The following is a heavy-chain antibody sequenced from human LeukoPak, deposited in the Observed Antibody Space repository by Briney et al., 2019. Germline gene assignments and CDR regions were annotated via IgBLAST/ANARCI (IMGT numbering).Heavy chain of an antibody. J-gene: IGHJ4*02. Sequence: GGSLRLSCAASGFTFSDYYMSWIRQAPGKGLEWVSYISSSGSTIYYADSVKGRFTISRDNAKNSLYLQMNSLRAEDTAVYYCARYLTGGPPTDYFDYWPQGTLVSVSS. V-gene: IGHV3-11*04. D-gene: IGHD1-14*01. CDR3: ARYLTGGPPTDYFDY. CDR2: ISSSGSTI. CDR1: GFTFSDYY.